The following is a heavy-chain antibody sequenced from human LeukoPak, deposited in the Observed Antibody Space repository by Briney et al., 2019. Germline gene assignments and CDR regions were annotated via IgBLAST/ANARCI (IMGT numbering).Heavy chain of an antibody. CDR3: AREYCTSTSCRSDAFDI. CDR1: GFTVSSNY. CDR2: IYGGGST. D-gene: IGHD2-2*01. J-gene: IGHJ3*02. Sequence: GGSLRLSCAASGFTVSSNYMSWVRQAPGKGLEWVSVIYGGGSTYYADSVKGRFTISRDNSKSTLYLQMITLRAEDTAVYYCAREYCTSTSCRSDAFDIWGQGTMVTVSS. V-gene: IGHV3-53*01.